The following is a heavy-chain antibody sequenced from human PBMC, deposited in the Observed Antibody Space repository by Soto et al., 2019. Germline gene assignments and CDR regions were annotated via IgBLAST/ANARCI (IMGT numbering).Heavy chain of an antibody. CDR2: ISGTASRT. D-gene: IGHD3-10*01. Sequence: PGGSLRLSCAGSGFTPTTTPLSWVRQPPGKGLEWVTTISGTASRTYYADSVRGRFTISRDNSKNTVFLHMDSLSAEDTAVYYCAKDRHYPRDYFHYWGQGTLVTVSS. J-gene: IGHJ4*02. V-gene: IGHV3-23*01. CDR3: AKDRHYPRDYFHY. CDR1: GFTPTTTP.